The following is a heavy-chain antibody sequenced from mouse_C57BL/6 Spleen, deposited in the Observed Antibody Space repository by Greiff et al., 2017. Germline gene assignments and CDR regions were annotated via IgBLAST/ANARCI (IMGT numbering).Heavy chain of an antibody. CDR3: VYESFAY. J-gene: IGHJ3*01. CDR1: GFTFSSYA. D-gene: IGHD1-1*01. CDR2: ISDGGSYT. Sequence: VQGVASGGGLVKPGGSLKLSCAASGFTFSSYAMSWVRQTPEKRLEWVATISDGGSYTYYPDNVKGRFTISRDNAKNNLNLQMSHLKAEDTAMYYFVYESFAYWGQGTLVTVAA. V-gene: IGHV5-4*01.